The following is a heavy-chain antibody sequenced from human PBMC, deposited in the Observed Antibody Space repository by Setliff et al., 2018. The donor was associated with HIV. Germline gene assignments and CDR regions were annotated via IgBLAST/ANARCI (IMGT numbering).Heavy chain of an antibody. J-gene: IGHJ4*02. V-gene: IGHV1-69*10. Sequence: ASVKVSCKASGATFSSYGISWVRQAPGQGLEWMGGSIPILGIANYAQKFQDRVTITADKSTSTAYMELSSLRSEDTAVYFCARDNIIWSEDYWGQGALVTVSS. CDR2: SIPILGIA. D-gene: IGHD3-10*01. CDR1: GATFSSYG. CDR3: ARDNIIWSEDY.